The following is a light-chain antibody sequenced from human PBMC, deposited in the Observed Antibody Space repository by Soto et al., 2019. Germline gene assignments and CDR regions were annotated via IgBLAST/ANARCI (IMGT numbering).Light chain of an antibody. CDR3: SSYTSSSSHYV. V-gene: IGLV2-14*01. J-gene: IGLJ1*01. Sequence: SALTQPASVSGSPGQSITISCTGTSSDVGGYNYVSWYQQRPGKAPKLIIYEVTNRPSGVSNRFSGSKSGYTASLTISGLQAEDEADYYCSSYTSSSSHYVFGTGTKV. CDR2: EVT. CDR1: SSDVGGYNY.